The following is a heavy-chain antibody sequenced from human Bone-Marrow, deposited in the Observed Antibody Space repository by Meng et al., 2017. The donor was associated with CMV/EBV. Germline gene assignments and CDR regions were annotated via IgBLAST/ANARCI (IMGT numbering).Heavy chain of an antibody. J-gene: IGHJ3*02. D-gene: IGHD1-26*01. Sequence: GGSLRLSCASSGFTFSDYAMRWVRQAPGRGLEWVSGISGSGDWRYYADSAKGRFTISRDNSKNTLYLQMNSLRAEDTAVYYCAKESRAIVGAIGAAFDIWGQGTMVTVSS. V-gene: IGHV3-23*01. CDR1: GFTFSDYA. CDR3: AKESRAIVGAIGAAFDI. CDR2: ISGSGDWR.